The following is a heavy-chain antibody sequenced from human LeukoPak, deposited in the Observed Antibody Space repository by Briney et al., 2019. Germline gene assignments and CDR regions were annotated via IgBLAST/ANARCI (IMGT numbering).Heavy chain of an antibody. J-gene: IGHJ6*02. CDR1: GYTLTDYY. Sequence: ASVKVSCKVSGYTLTDYYLHWVRQAPGQGLEWMGIINPSGGSTSYAQKFQGRVTMTRDTSTSTVYMELSSLRSEDTAVYYCAREIVVVPAATHPYYYYYGMDVWGQGTTVTVSS. CDR2: INPSGGST. V-gene: IGHV1-46*01. CDR3: AREIVVVPAATHPYYYYYGMDV. D-gene: IGHD2-2*01.